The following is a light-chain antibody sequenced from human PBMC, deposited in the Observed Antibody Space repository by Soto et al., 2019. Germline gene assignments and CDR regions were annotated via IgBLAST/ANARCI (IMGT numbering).Light chain of an antibody. CDR1: QSVSSR. CDR3: QQRDYWQVT. J-gene: IGKJ5*01. Sequence: EIVLTQSPVTLSLSPGERATLSCRASQSVSSRLAWYQQKPGQAPRLLIYDVSNRATGIPARFSGSGSGTDFTLTISSLQTEDFAVYYCQQRDYWQVTFGQGTRLEI. CDR2: DVS. V-gene: IGKV3-11*01.